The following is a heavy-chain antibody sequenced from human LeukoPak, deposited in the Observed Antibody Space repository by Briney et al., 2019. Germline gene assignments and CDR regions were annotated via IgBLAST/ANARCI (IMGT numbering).Heavy chain of an antibody. D-gene: IGHD3-10*01. CDR1: GFTFSSYG. CDR3: AKDRLKYLLLGIDF. CDR2: LSHDGGNN. Sequence: PGGSLRLSCAASGFTFSSYGIHWVRQAPGKGLEWVAVLSHDGGNNFYADSVKGRFTISRDNSKNTLYLQMNSLRPDDTAVYYCAKDRLKYLLLGIDFWGQGALVTVSS. V-gene: IGHV3-30*18. J-gene: IGHJ4*02.